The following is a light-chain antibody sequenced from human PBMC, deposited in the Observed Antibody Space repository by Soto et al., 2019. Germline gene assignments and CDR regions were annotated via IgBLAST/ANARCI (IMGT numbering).Light chain of an antibody. CDR3: SSWTSSSSYV. J-gene: IGLJ1*01. Sequence: QSALTQPASVSGSPGQSIAISCTGTSSDVGGYNSVSWYQQYPGKAPKLMIHDVSNRPSGVSDRFSGSKSGNTASLTISGLHAEDEADYYCSSWTSSSSYVFGSGTKVTVL. V-gene: IGLV2-14*01. CDR2: DVS. CDR1: SSDVGGYNS.